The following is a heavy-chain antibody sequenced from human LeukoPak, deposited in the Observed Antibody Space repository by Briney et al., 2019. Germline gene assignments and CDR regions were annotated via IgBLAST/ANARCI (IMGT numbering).Heavy chain of an antibody. D-gene: IGHD3-16*01. CDR1: GFSFSSNA. CDR3: AREAPPWGNGNYFDY. J-gene: IGHJ4*02. CDR2: ISYDGSNK. Sequence: GGSLRLSCAASGFSFSSNAMHWVRQAPGKGLEWVAVISYDGSNKYYADSVKGRFTISRDNSKNTLYLQMNSLRAEDTAVYYCAREAPPWGNGNYFDYWGQGTLVAVSS. V-gene: IGHV3-30-3*01.